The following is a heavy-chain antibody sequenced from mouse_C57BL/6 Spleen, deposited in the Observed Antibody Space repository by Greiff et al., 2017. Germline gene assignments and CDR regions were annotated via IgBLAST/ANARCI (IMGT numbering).Heavy chain of an antibody. J-gene: IGHJ2*01. CDR2: IYPGNSDT. CDR1: GYTFTSYW. V-gene: IGHV1-5*01. CDR3: TRGSPDGYFDD. D-gene: IGHD2-3*01. Sequence: VQLQQSGTVLVRPGASVKMSCKTSGYTFTSYWMHWVKQRPGQGLEWIGAIYPGNSDTSYNQKFKGKAKLTAVTSASTAYMELSSLTYEDSAVYYSTRGSPDGYFDDWGKGTTLTVSS.